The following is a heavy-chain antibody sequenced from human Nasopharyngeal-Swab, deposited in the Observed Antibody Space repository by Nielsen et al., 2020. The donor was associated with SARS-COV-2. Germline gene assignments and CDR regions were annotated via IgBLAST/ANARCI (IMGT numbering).Heavy chain of an antibody. CDR1: GFTFSSYA. J-gene: IGHJ6*03. D-gene: IGHD6-19*01. CDR3: AKGASSGWYGGYYMDV. CDR2: ISGSGGST. Sequence: GGSLRLSCAASGFTFSSYAMSWVRQAPGKGLEWVSAISGSGGSTYYADSVKGRFTISRDNSKNTLYLQMNSLRAEDTAVYYCAKGASSGWYGGYYMDVWGKGTTGTVSS. V-gene: IGHV3-23*01.